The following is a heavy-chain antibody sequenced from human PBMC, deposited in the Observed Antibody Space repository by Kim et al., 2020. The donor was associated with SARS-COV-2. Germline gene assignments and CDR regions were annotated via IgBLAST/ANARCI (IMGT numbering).Heavy chain of an antibody. D-gene: IGHD6-13*01. J-gene: IGHJ4*02. Sequence: SYAQKFRGRVTMTEDTSTDTAYMELSSLRSEDTAVYYCATGSSWYRPFDYWGQGTLVTVSS. V-gene: IGHV1-24*01. CDR3: ATGSSWYRPFDY.